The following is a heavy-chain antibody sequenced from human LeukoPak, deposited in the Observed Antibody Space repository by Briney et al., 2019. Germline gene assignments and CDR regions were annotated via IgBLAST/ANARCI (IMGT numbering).Heavy chain of an antibody. CDR2: ISGTGGST. CDR1: GFTFSNFA. CDR3: AKRPRIAAAGDGSWFDP. J-gene: IGHJ5*02. Sequence: TGGSLRLSCAASGFTFSNFAMSWVSQAPGKGLEWVSAISGTGGSTYYADSVKGRFTISRDNSQNTLYLQMNSLRSEDTAVYYCAKRPRIAAAGDGSWFDPWGEATLVTVSS. D-gene: IGHD6-13*01. V-gene: IGHV3-23*01.